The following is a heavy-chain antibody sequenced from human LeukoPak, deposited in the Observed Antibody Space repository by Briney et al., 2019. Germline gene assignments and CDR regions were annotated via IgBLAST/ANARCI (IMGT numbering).Heavy chain of an antibody. V-gene: IGHV3-23*01. CDR2: ISGSGDST. CDR3: AKWQYYVSGDDY. Sequence: GGSLRLSCAASGFTFSDYAMSWVRQAPNKGLEWLSTISGSGDSTYYADSVKGRFTISRDNSKNTLFLQMNSLRAEDTAIYYCAKWQYYVSGDDYWGQGILVTVSS. CDR1: GFTFSDYA. D-gene: IGHD3-10*01. J-gene: IGHJ4*02.